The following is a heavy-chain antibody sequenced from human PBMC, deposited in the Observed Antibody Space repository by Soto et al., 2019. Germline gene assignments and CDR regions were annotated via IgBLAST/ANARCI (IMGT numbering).Heavy chain of an antibody. CDR1: GYTFTDFH. CDR2: INPNSGDT. Sequence: ASVKVSCKASGYTFTDFHVHWVRQAPGQGLEWMGSINPNSGDTDSAQKFQARVTMATDRSINTVYMELSRLRSDDTAVYYCARHRFSSGSAYFDYWGQGTRGTV. D-gene: IGHD3-22*01. V-gene: IGHV1-2*02. CDR3: ARHRFSSGSAYFDY. J-gene: IGHJ4*02.